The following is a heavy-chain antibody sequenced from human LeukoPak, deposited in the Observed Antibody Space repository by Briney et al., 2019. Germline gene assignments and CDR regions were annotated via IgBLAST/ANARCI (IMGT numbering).Heavy chain of an antibody. J-gene: IGHJ4*02. CDR2: FSANNGET. D-gene: IGHD2-2*01. Sequence: AAVKVSCKASGYTFTNYGISWVWQAPGQGLEWMAWFSANNGETRYAQNLQGRLTMTTDTSTSTADMELRSLRPDDTAVYYCARVPPSAHQLLSSDYWGQGTQVTVSS. CDR1: GYTFTNYG. V-gene: IGHV1-18*04. CDR3: ARVPPSAHQLLSSDY.